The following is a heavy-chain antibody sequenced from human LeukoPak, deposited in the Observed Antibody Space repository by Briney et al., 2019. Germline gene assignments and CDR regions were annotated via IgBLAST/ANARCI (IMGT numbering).Heavy chain of an antibody. CDR1: GFTFSDYY. V-gene: IGHV3-11*04. D-gene: IGHD3-22*01. CDR2: ISSSGSTI. Sequence: GGSLRLSCAASGFTFSDYYMSWIRQAPGKGLEWVSYISSSGSTIYYADSVKGRFAISRDNAKNSLYLQMNSLRAEDTAVYYCALRKDSSGEFDPWGQGTLVTVSS. CDR3: ALRKDSSGEFDP. J-gene: IGHJ5*02.